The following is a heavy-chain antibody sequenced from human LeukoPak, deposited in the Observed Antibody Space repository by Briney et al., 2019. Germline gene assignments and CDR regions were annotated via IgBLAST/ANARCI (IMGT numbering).Heavy chain of an antibody. CDR3: ARGKYSSFDN. Sequence: SQTFSLTRDISGYSLFTNGVAWNWIRQSPSRGLEWLGRTYYRSKWSFEYGVSVKSRISINADTSKNQFSLQLSSVTPDDTAVYYCARGKYSSFDNWGQGTLVTVSS. V-gene: IGHV6-1*01. CDR1: GYSLFTNGVA. CDR2: TYYRSKWSF. D-gene: IGHD6-13*01. J-gene: IGHJ4*02.